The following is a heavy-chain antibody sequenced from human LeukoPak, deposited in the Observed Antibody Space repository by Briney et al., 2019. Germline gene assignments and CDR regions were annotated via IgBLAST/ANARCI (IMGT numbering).Heavy chain of an antibody. D-gene: IGHD2-15*01. CDR3: ASDIEFLG. CDR2: ITGSGDNT. J-gene: IGHJ4*02. V-gene: IGHV3-23*01. CDR1: GFTFSSYA. Sequence: GGSLRLSCAASGFTFSSYAMSWVRQAPGKGLEWVSAITGSGDNTYYADSVKGRFTISRDNAKNSLYLQMNSLRAEDTAVYYCASDIEFLGWGQGTLVTVSS.